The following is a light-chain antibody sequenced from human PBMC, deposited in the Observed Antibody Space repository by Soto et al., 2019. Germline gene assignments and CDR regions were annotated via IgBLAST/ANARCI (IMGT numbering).Light chain of an antibody. J-gene: IGKJ2*01. V-gene: IGKV3-15*01. CDR2: GAS. CDR1: QSGSSN. CDR3: QQYNNWPPGSYT. Sequence: EIAMTQSPAPLSVSPGESVTLSCRATQSGSSNLAWYQQKPGQTPRLLIYGASTRATGIAARFSGSGSGTEFTLTISSLQSQDFAVYYCQQYNNWPPGSYTFGQGTKREIK.